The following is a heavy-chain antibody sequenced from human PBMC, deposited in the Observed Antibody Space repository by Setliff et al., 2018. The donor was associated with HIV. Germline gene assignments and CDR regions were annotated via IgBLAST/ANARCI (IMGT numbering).Heavy chain of an antibody. CDR3: ARDDRCSGDTCYYY. CDR1: GGSISNYY. V-gene: IGHV4-4*08. Sequence: ETLSLTCTVSGGSISNYYWSWIRQPPGKGLEWIGYIYPIGSPDFPSGNTVYNPSFTSRLTLSLDTSKNQFSLKLTSVAATDTAVYYCARDDRCSGDTCYYYWGQGALVTVSS. CDR2: IYPIGSP. J-gene: IGHJ4*02. D-gene: IGHD2-15*01.